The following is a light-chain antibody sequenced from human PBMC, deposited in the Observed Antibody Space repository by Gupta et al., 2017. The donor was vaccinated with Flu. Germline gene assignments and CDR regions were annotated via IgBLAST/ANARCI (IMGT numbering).Light chain of an antibody. CDR1: SSDVGGYNY. Sequence: QSALTQPASVSGAPGQSITISCTGASSDVGGYNYVSWYPPHPGKAPNLLIYDVTNRPSGVATRCSASKSGTTASLTITGLQEEEEAAYYCSSYTTGNTSVVVFGGGTKLTVL. CDR3: SSYTTGNTSVVV. CDR2: DVT. J-gene: IGLJ2*01. V-gene: IGLV2-14*03.